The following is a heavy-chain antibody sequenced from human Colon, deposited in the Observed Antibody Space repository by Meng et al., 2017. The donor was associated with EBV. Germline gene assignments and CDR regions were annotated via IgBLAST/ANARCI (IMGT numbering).Heavy chain of an antibody. D-gene: IGHD3-10*01. Sequence: EVHLLESGGGLVQPGGSLTLSCAALGFNFSSYAITWVCQAPGKGLEWVSRINGDGSGTTYADSVKGRFSISRDNAKNTLYLQMNSLRAEDTATYYCARDDASEFDWGQGTLVTVSS. V-gene: IGHV3-74*03. CDR2: INGDGSGT. J-gene: IGHJ4*02. CDR1: GFNFSSYA. CDR3: ARDDASEFD.